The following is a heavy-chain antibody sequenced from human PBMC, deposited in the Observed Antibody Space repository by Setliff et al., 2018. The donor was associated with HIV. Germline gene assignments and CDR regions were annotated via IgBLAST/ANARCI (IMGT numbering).Heavy chain of an antibody. V-gene: IGHV1-8*01. CDR3: ARGRTNSSYYNFWSAYSSTMDV. D-gene: IGHD3-3*01. J-gene: IGHJ6*02. Sequence: ASVKVSCKASGDTFTSYEINWVRQATGQGLEWMGWMNPHSGKVGHAQKFQGRITMTRNTSISTVYMELSSLGSEDTAVYYCARGRTNSSYYNFWSAYSSTMDVWGHGTTVTVSS. CDR2: MNPHSGKV. CDR1: GDTFTSYE.